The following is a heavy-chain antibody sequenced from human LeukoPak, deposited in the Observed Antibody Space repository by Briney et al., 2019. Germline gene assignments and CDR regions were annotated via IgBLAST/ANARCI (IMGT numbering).Heavy chain of an antibody. J-gene: IGHJ4*02. Sequence: SETLSLTCAVYGVSLSGYYCSWIRQLPGKGLEWIGEIHPYGTTNCNPALHSRVTMSLDTSRNQFSLQLRSLTAADSGVYYCARGTDFSKSGYWGQGTLVTVSS. CDR3: ARGTDFSKSGY. D-gene: IGHD3-3*01. CDR2: IHPYGTT. V-gene: IGHV4-34*01. CDR1: GVSLSGYY.